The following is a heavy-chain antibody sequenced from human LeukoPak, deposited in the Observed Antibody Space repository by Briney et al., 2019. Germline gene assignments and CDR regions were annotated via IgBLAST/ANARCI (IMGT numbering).Heavy chain of an antibody. Sequence: GGSLRLSCAASGFTVSSNYMSWVRQAPGKGLEWVSVIYSGGSTYYADSVKGRFTFSRDKSKNTLYLQMNSLRAEDTAVYYCARPGPDAFDIWGQGTMVTVSS. CDR2: IYSGGST. CDR3: ARPGPDAFDI. V-gene: IGHV3-66*04. CDR1: GFTVSSNY. J-gene: IGHJ3*02.